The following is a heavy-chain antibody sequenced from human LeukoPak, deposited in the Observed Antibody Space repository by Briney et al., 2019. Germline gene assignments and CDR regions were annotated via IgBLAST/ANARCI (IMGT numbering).Heavy chain of an antibody. V-gene: IGHV3-7*01. Sequence: GGSLRLSCAASGFTFSSYWMTWVRQAPGKGLEWVANIKQDGSEKKYVDSVKGRLTISRDNAKNSLYLQMNSLRADDTAVYYCARTTSITCYEYWGQGTLVTVTS. CDR2: IKQDGSEK. D-gene: IGHD2-2*01. CDR1: GFTFSSYW. CDR3: ARTTSITCYEY. J-gene: IGHJ4*02.